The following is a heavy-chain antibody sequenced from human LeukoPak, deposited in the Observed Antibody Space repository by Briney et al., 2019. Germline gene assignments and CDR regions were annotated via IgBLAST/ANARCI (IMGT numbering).Heavy chain of an antibody. J-gene: IGHJ4*02. CDR3: ARDLYDYVWGSPIIGY. D-gene: IGHD3-16*01. CDR1: GFTFSDYY. Sequence: GGSLRLSCAASGFTFSDYYMSWIRQAPGKGLEWVSYISSSGSTIYYADSVKGRFTISRDNATNSLYLQMNSLRAEDTAVYYCARDLYDYVWGSPIIGYWGQGTLVTVSS. V-gene: IGHV3-11*04. CDR2: ISSSGSTI.